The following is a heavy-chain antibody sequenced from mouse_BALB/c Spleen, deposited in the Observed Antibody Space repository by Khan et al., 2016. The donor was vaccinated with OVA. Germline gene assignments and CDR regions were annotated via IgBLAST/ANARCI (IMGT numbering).Heavy chain of an antibody. V-gene: IGHV2-6-5*01. CDR1: GFSITDYG. CDR3: AKGVWSYYYAVDY. D-gene: IGHD2-10*02. J-gene: IGHJ4*01. Sequence: VQLKESGPGLVAPSQNLSITCSVSGFSITDYGVSWIRQPPGKGLEWLGVIWGGGSTYYNSALDSRLSISKDNSKSQVFLKMNSLQTDDTAMYYCAKGVWSYYYAVDYWGQGTSVTVSS. CDR2: IWGGGST.